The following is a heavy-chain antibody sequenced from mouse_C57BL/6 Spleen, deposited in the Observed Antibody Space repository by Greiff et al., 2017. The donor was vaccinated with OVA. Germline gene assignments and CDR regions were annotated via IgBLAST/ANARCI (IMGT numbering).Heavy chain of an antibody. CDR2: IHPNSGST. Sequence: VKLQQPGAELVKPGASVKLSCKASGYTFTSYWMHWVKQRPGQGLEWIGMIHPNSGSTNYNEKFKSKATLTVDKSSSTAYMQLSSLTSEDSAVYYCARDYGSSYVYAMDYWGQGTSVTVSS. D-gene: IGHD1-1*01. CDR3: ARDYGSSYVYAMDY. J-gene: IGHJ4*01. V-gene: IGHV1-64*01. CDR1: GYTFTSYW.